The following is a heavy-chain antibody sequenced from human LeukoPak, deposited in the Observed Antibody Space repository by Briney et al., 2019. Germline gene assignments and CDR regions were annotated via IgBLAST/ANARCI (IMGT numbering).Heavy chain of an antibody. V-gene: IGHV1-2*02. CDR3: ARSVAGTFYYFDY. J-gene: IGHJ4*02. D-gene: IGHD6-19*01. CDR2: INPNSGGT. Sequence: ASVKVSCKASGYTFTGYYMHWVRQAPGQGLEWMGWINPNSGGTNYAQKFQGRVAMTRDTSISTAYMELSRLRSDDTAVYYCARSVAGTFYYFDYWGQGTLVTVSS. CDR1: GYTFTGYY.